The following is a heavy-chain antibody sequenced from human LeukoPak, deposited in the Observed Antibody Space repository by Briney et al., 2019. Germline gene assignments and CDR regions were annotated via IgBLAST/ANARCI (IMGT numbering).Heavy chain of an antibody. J-gene: IGHJ2*01. CDR1: GFTFSSYS. CDR2: ITSSSSYI. V-gene: IGHV3-21*01. CDR3: ARDWRNKYSNSWSRGECYFDL. D-gene: IGHD6-13*01. Sequence: GGSLRLSCAASGFTFSSYSMNWGRQAPGKGLEWASSITSSSSYIYYADSVKGRFSISRDNARNSVYLQMNSLSAEDTALYYCARDWRNKYSNSWSRGECYFDLWGRGTLVSVSS.